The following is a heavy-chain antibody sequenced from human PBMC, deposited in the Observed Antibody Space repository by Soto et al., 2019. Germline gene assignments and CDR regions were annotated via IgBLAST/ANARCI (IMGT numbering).Heavy chain of an antibody. CDR2: IYPGHSDT. J-gene: IGHJ4*02. Sequence: GESLKISCKGSGYSFTSYWLGWVRQMPGKGLEWIGIIYPGHSDTRYSPSFQGQVTISADKSISTAYLQWSSLKASDTAMYYCARRVRGVRSNYLDYWGQGTLVTFSS. D-gene: IGHD3-10*01. CDR1: GYSFTSYW. V-gene: IGHV5-51*01. CDR3: ARRVRGVRSNYLDY.